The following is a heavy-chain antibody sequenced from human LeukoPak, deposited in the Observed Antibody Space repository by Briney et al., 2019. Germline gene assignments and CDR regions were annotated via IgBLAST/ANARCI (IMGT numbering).Heavy chain of an antibody. CDR3: ARDLFYYGSGSYYNGIGY. CDR2: ISYDGSNK. D-gene: IGHD3-10*01. J-gene: IGHJ4*02. Sequence: PGGSLRLSCAASGFTFSSYAMHWVRQAPGKGLEWVAVISYDGSNKYYADSVKGRFTNSRDNSKNTVYLQMNSLRAEDTAVYYCARDLFYYGSGSYYNGIGYWGQGTLVTVSS. V-gene: IGHV3-30*04. CDR1: GFTFSSYA.